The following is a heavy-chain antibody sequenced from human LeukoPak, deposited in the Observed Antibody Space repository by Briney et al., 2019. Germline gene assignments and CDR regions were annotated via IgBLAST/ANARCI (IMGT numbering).Heavy chain of an antibody. D-gene: IGHD1-26*01. V-gene: IGHV4-30-2*01. J-gene: IGHJ4*02. CDR3: ARTRISGSYSFDF. Sequence: PSETLSLTCAVSGGSISSGGYSWSWIRQPPGKGLEWIGYIYHSGSTYYNPSLKSRVTISVDRSKNQFSLKLSSVTAADTAVYYCARTRISGSYSFDFWGQGTLVTVSS. CDR2: IYHSGST. CDR1: GGSISSGGYS.